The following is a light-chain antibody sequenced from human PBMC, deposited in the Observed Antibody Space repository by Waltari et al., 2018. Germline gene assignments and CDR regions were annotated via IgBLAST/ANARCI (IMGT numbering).Light chain of an antibody. V-gene: IGLV2-23*02. J-gene: IGLJ2*01. CDR1: SSDVGGSNY. CDR3: CSCAGHVV. Sequence: QSALTQPASVSGSPGQSITISCTGTSSDVGGSNYVSWYQQHPGKAPKLTIYDVSKRPSGVSNRFSGSKSGNTASLTIAGLQAEDEADYYCCSCAGHVVFGGGTKLTVL. CDR2: DVS.